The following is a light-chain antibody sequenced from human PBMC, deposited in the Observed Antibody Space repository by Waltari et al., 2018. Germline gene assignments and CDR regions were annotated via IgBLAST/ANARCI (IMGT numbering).Light chain of an antibody. Sequence: QSVLTQPASASGTPGQRVTISCSGSSSNIAINGVNWYQQIPGTAPKLLIHNTDQRPAGVPDRSSGSKSGTSVSLAISGLQSEDEADYYCATWDDNLKGLFGGGTKLTVL. CDR2: NTD. CDR1: SSNIAING. CDR3: ATWDDNLKGL. V-gene: IGLV1-44*01. J-gene: IGLJ3*02.